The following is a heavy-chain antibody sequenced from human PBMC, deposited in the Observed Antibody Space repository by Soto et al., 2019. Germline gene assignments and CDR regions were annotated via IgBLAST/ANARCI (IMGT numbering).Heavy chain of an antibody. V-gene: IGHV3-74*01. CDR1: GSTASGHW. CDR2: ISPDGSVT. Sequence: EVQLVESGGGSVQPGGSLSLSCAASGSTASGHWIHWDRQELGRGMVWVSLISPDGSVTTYADSVKGRFTTSRDNAKNTLTLQRNSVSSEDTAVYYCARGINYAMDVWGQGTTVTVSS. CDR3: ARGINYAMDV. J-gene: IGHJ6*02.